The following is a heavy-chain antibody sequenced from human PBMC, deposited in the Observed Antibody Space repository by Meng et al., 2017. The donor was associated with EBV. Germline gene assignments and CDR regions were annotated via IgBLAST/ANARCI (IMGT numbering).Heavy chain of an antibody. CDR3: ARGLAYGDYGVDY. D-gene: IGHD2-21*01. Sequence: QVQLVQSGVEWKKPXAFVKVSCKASGYSFSTFAMNWVRQAPGQGLEWMGWINTDTGYATYAQGFRGRFVFSLETSVSTAYLQINSLKAADTAMYYCARGLAYGDYGVDYWGQGTLVTVSS. CDR2: INTDTGYA. V-gene: IGHV7-4-1*02. CDR1: GYSFSTFA. J-gene: IGHJ4*02.